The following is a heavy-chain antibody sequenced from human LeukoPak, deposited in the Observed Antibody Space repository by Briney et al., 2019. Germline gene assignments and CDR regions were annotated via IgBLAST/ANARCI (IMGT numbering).Heavy chain of an antibody. CDR3: ATPSTNWNYGQFDY. CDR1: GFTFSSYA. Sequence: GGSLRLSCAASGFTFSSYAMSWVRQAPGKGLEWVSAISGSGGSTYYADSVKGRFTISRDNSKNTLYLQMNSLRAEDTAVYYCATPSTNWNYGQFDYWGQGTLVTVSS. V-gene: IGHV3-23*01. D-gene: IGHD1-7*01. J-gene: IGHJ4*02. CDR2: ISGSGGST.